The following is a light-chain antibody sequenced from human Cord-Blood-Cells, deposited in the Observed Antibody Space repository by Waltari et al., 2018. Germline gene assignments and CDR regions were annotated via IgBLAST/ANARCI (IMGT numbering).Light chain of an antibody. CDR1: QSLLHSNGYNY. CDR2: LGS. CDR3: MQALQTPPT. Sequence: DIVMTQSPLCLPVTPRVPASISCRSSQSLLHSNGYNYLDWYLQKPGQSPQLLIYLGSNRASGVPDRFSGSGSGTDFTLKISRVEAEDVGVYYCMQALQTPPTFGQGTKLEIK. V-gene: IGKV2-28*01. J-gene: IGKJ2*01.